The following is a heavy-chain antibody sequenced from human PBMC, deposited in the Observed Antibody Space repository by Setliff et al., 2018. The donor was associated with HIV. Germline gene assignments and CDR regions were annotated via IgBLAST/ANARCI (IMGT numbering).Heavy chain of an antibody. D-gene: IGHD5-18*01. CDR3: AREWRTAMVKYYFDY. J-gene: IGHJ4*02. V-gene: IGHV1-18*01. Sequence: ASVKVSCKASGYTFISYGISWVRQAPGQGLEWMGWISAYNGTENYAQKFQGRVTVTTGTSTSTVYMELRSLRSDDTAVYYCAREWRTAMVKYYFDYWGQGTLVTVSS. CDR2: ISAYNGTE. CDR1: GYTFISYG.